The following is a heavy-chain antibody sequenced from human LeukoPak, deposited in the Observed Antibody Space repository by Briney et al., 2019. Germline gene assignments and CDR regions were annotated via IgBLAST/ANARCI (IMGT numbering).Heavy chain of an antibody. CDR2: ISAYNGNT. V-gene: IGHV1-18*01. J-gene: IGHJ1*01. CDR1: GYTFTSYG. Sequence: ASVKVSSKASGYTFTSYGISWVRQAPGQGLEWMGWISAYNGNTNYAQKLQGRVTMTTDTSTSTAYMELRSLRSDDTAVYYCARGADGDFSAEYFQHWGQGTLVTVSS. D-gene: IGHD4-17*01. CDR3: ARGADGDFSAEYFQH.